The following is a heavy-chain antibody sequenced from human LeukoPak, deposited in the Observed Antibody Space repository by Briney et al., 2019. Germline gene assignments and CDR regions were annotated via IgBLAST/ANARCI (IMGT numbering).Heavy chain of an antibody. J-gene: IGHJ4*02. CDR1: GFTSDDYA. Sequence: GGSLRLSCAASGFTSDDYAMHWVRQAPGKGLEWVSGISWNSGSIGYADSVKGRFTISRDNAKNPLYLQMNSLRAEDTALYYCAKDIGGYSYGTPYFDYWGQGTLSPSPQ. CDR3: AKDIGGYSYGTPYFDY. V-gene: IGHV3-9*02. D-gene: IGHD5-18*01. CDR2: ISWNSGSI.